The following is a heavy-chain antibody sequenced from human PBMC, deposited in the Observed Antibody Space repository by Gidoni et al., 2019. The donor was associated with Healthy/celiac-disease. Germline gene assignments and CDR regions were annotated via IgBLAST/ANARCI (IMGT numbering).Heavy chain of an antibody. CDR1: GYTFTSYA. V-gene: IGHV1-3*01. CDR3: ARSLTMVRGVTDAFDI. CDR2: INAGNGNT. J-gene: IGHJ3*02. D-gene: IGHD3-10*01. Sequence: QVQLVQSGAEVKKPGASVKVSCKASGYTFTSYAMHWVRQAPGHRLEWMGWINAGNGNTKYSQKVQGRVTITRDTSASTAYMELSSLRSEDTAVYYCARSLTMVRGVTDAFDIWGQGTMVTVSS.